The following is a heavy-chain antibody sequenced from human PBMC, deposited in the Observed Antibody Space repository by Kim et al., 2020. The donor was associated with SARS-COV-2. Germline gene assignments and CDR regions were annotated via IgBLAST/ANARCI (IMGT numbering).Heavy chain of an antibody. J-gene: IGHJ4*01. CDR3: TRDQDHLSWLITMVRGVAGLE. Sequence: GGSLRLSCTASGFTFGDYAMSWVRQAPGKGLEWVGCIRSKAYGGTTEYAASVKGRFTISRDDSKSIAYLQMNSLKTEDTAVYYCTRDQDHLSWLITMVRGVAGLEWGQETLVTVSS. CDR1: GFTFGDYA. D-gene: IGHD3-10*01. V-gene: IGHV3-49*04. CDR2: IRSKAYGGTT.